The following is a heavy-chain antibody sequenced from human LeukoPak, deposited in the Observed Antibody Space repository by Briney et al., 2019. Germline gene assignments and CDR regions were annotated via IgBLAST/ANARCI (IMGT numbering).Heavy chain of an antibody. CDR2: IYYSGST. J-gene: IGHJ6*03. CDR1: GFTFSDYS. D-gene: IGHD1-26*01. Sequence: GSLRLSCTASGFTFSDYSMNWVRQAPGKGLEWIGYIYYSGSTNYNPSLKSRVTISVDTSKNQFSLELTSVTAADTAVYYCARGGAHYYYYMDVWGEGTTVTVSS. CDR3: ARGGAHYYYYMDV. V-gene: IGHV4-59*01.